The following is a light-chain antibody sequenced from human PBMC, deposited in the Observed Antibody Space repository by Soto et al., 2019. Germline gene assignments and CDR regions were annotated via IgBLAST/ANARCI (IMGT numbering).Light chain of an antibody. J-gene: IGLJ2*01. CDR2: RNN. V-gene: IGLV1-40*01. CDR1: SSIGAGYD. Sequence: QSVLTQPPSVSGAPGQRVTISCTGSSSIGAGYDVHWYQQLPGTAPKLLIYRNNNRPSGVPDRFSGSKSGTSASLAITGLQAEDEADYYCQSHDTSRSGRVVFGGGTKLTVL. CDR3: QSHDTSRSGRVV.